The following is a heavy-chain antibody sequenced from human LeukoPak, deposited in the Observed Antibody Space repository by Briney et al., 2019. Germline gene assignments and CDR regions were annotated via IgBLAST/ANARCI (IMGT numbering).Heavy chain of an antibody. J-gene: IGHJ4*02. D-gene: IGHD5-18*01. CDR3: ARGGTWIQLWLRHPFDY. CDR2: INHSGST. CDR1: GGSFSGYY. V-gene: IGHV4-34*01. Sequence: SETLSLTCAVYGGSFSGYYWSWIRQPPGKGLEWIGEINHSGSTNYNPSLKSRVTISVDTSKNQFSLKLSSVTAADTAVYYCARGGTWIQLWLRHPFDYWGQGTPVTVSS.